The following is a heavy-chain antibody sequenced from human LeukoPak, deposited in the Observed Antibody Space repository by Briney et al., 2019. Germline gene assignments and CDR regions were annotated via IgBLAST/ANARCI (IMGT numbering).Heavy chain of an antibody. V-gene: IGHV3-11*01. CDR3: ARTMVRGVINWFDP. Sequence: PGGSLRLSCAASGFTFSDYYMSWIRQAPGKGLEWVSYISSSGSTIYYADSVKGRFTISRDNVKNSLYLQMNSLRAEDTAVYYCARTMVRGVINWFDPWGQGTLVTVSS. CDR2: ISSSGSTI. CDR1: GFTFSDYY. D-gene: IGHD3-10*01. J-gene: IGHJ5*02.